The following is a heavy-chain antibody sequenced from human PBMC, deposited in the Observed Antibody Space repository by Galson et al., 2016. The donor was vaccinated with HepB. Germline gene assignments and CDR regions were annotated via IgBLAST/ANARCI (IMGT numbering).Heavy chain of an antibody. CDR3: ARVSMVRGIVF. CDR2: INHSGST. Sequence: SETLSLTCGVYGGSLSGYYWSWVRQSPGKGLEWIGEINHSGSTDYNPSLKSRVTISIDTSKNQFSLNLNSVTAAGSAVYYCARVSMVRGIVFWGQGTLVTVSS. CDR1: GGSLSGYY. J-gene: IGHJ4*02. D-gene: IGHD3-10*01. V-gene: IGHV4-34*01.